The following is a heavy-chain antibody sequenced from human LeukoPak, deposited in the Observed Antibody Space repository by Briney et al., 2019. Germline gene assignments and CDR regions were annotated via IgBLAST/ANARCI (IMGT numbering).Heavy chain of an antibody. J-gene: IGHJ4*02. V-gene: IGHV1-69*13. Sequence: SVKVSCKASGGTFSSYAISWVRQAPGQGLEWMGGIIPIFGTANYAQKFQGRVTITADESTSTAYMELSSLRSEDTAVYYCAREGVREDIVVVPAAITWYYFDYWGQGTLDTVSS. CDR3: AREGVREDIVVVPAAITWYYFDY. CDR1: GGTFSSYA. CDR2: IIPIFGTA. D-gene: IGHD2-2*01.